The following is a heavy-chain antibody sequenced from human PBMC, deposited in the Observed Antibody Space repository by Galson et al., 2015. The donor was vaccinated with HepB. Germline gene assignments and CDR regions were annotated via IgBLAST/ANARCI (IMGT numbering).Heavy chain of an antibody. Sequence: SLRLSCATSGFTFTTYSMSWVRQAPGKGLQSISSISANGATMHYADSVKGRFTASRDSSRNTVFLLMTGLRVEDTAVYYCARVAFISATYHYFDYLGRGTLVTVSS. D-gene: IGHD2-2*01. CDR2: ISANGATM. V-gene: IGHV3-23*01. J-gene: IGHJ4*02. CDR1: GFTFTTYS. CDR3: ARVAFISATYHYFDY.